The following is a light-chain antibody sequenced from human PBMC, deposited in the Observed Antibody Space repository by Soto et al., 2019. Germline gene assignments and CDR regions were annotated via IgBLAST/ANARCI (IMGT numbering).Light chain of an antibody. V-gene: IGLV2-8*01. J-gene: IGLJ2*01. CDR1: SSDVGSYNF. CDR3: SSYVGSNNLGV. Sequence: QSVLTQPPSASGSPGQSVSISCTGTSSDVGSYNFVSWYQHHPGKAPKLMIYGVSKRPSGVPDRFSGSKSGNTAHLTVSGLQAEDEADYYCSSYVGSNNLGVFGGGTKLTVL. CDR2: GVS.